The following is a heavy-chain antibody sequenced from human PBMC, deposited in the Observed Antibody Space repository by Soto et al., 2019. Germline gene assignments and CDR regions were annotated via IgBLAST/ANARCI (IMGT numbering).Heavy chain of an antibody. CDR1: AYNFTSYW. Sequence: EVQLVQSGAEVKKPGESLKISCKGSAYNFTSYWIGWVRQMPGKGLEWMGIIYPGDSESRYSPSFQGQVTMSADKSISTAYLHWSSLKASDTAMYYCARRSPGYSYGDWGQGTLVTVSS. J-gene: IGHJ4*02. D-gene: IGHD5-18*01. CDR2: IYPGDSES. V-gene: IGHV5-51*03. CDR3: ARRSPGYSYGD.